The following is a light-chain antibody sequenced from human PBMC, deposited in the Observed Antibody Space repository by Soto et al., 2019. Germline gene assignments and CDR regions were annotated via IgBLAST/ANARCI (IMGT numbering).Light chain of an antibody. J-gene: IGKJ3*01. CDR3: QQTYSTPFT. CDR1: QSINKD. CDR2: GAS. Sequence: DIQLTQSPSSLSASVGDRVTITCRASQSINKDINWYQQKPGKAPNLLINGASSLQSGVPSRFSGSGSGTDFTLTISNLQPEDFATYYCQQTYSTPFTFGPGTKVDIK. V-gene: IGKV1-39*01.